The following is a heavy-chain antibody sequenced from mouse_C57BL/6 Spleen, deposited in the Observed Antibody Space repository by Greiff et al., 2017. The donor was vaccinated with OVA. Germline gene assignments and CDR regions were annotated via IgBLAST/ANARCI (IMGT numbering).Heavy chain of an antibody. V-gene: IGHV5-9*01. CDR3: ARHEGGHWFAY. CDR2: ISGGGGNT. CDR1: GFTFSSYT. J-gene: IGHJ3*01. Sequence: EVKLMESGGGLVKPGGSLKLSCAASGFTFSSYTMSWVRQTPEQRLEWVATISGGGGNTYYPDSVKGRFTISRDNAKNTLYLQMSSLTSEDTALYYCARHEGGHWFAYWGQGTLVTVSA.